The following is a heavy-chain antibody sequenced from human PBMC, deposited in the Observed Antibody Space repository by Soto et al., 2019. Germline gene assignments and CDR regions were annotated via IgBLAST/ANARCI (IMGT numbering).Heavy chain of an antibody. CDR1: GYTFSNYG. Sequence: ASVKVSCKTSGYTFSNYGITWVRQAPGQPLEWLGWISLYSDGTNYAQKFQGRVSMTADTSTTTAYMELRSLRSDDTAVYYCARVVPGAEAWFGPWGQGTLVTVSS. CDR2: ISLYSDGT. V-gene: IGHV1-18*01. CDR3: ARVVPGAEAWFGP. J-gene: IGHJ5*02. D-gene: IGHD2-2*01.